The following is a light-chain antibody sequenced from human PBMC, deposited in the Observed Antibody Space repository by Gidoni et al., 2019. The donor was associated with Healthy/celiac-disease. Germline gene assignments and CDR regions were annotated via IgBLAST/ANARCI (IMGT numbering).Light chain of an antibody. CDR2: GAS. CDR3: QQYGSSPPLT. J-gene: IGKJ4*01. V-gene: IGKV3-20*01. Sequence: DIVFTQSPGTLSLSPGERATLSCRASQSVSSSYLAWYQQKPGQAPRLLIYGASSRATGIPDRFSGSGSGTDFTLTISRLETEDFAVYYCQQYGSSPPLTFGGGTKVEIK. CDR1: QSVSSSY.